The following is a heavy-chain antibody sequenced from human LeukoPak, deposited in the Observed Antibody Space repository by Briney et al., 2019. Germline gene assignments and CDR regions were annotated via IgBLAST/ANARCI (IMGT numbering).Heavy chain of an antibody. CDR3: AKDKQMGYFDY. J-gene: IGHJ4*02. D-gene: IGHD6-13*01. CDR1: GFTFSSYA. CDR2: ISYDGSNK. Sequence: GGSLRLSSAASGFTFSSYAMSWVRQAPGKGLEWVAVISYDGSNKYYADSVKGRFTISRDNSKNTLYLQMNSLRAEDTAVYYCAKDKQMGYFDYWGQGTLVTVSS. V-gene: IGHV3-30*18.